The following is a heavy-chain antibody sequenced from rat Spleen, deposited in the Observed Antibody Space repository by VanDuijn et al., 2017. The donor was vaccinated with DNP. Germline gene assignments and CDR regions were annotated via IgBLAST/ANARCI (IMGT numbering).Heavy chain of an antibody. V-gene: IGHV2-30*01. CDR3: AAYISGFDY. CDR1: GFSLTNYH. Sequence: QVQLKESGPGLVQPSQTLSLTCTVSGFSLTNYHVHWVRQPSGKGLEWMGVVWIGGGTHYNSIFKSRLSISRDSSKSQVFLKMNSLQTEDTAMYFCAAYISGFDYWGQGVVVTVSS. J-gene: IGHJ2*01. CDR2: VWIGGGT. D-gene: IGHD4-3*01.